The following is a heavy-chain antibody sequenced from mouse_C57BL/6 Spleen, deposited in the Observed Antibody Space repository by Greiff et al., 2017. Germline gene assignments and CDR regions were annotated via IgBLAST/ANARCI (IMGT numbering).Heavy chain of an antibody. CDR1: GYTFTSYW. V-gene: IGHV1-50*01. CDR2: IDPSDSYT. D-gene: IGHD2-5*01. CDR3: ARGRVYSKGDDY. Sequence: QVQLQQPGAELVKPGASVKLSCKASGYTFTSYWMQWVKQRPGQGLEWIGEIDPSDSYTNYNQKFKGKATLTGDTSSSTAYIQLSSLTSEDSAVYYCARGRVYSKGDDYWGQGTTLTVSS. J-gene: IGHJ2*01.